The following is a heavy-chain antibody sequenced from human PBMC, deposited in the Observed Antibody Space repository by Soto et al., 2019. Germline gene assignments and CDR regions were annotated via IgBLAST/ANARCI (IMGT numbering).Heavy chain of an antibody. D-gene: IGHD3-3*01. CDR3: AKGWSSSARDSHYFDS. J-gene: IGHJ4*02. CDR1: GFTFSNYA. CDR2: VSGSGGAA. V-gene: IGHV3-23*01. Sequence: EVQLLESGGGLVQPGGSLRLSCAASGFTFSNYAMRWVRQAPGKGLEWVAAVSGSGGAAYYADSVKGRFTISRDNAKNTMSLAMNSLRADDSAVYYCAKGWSSSARDSHYFDSWGQGIRVTVSS.